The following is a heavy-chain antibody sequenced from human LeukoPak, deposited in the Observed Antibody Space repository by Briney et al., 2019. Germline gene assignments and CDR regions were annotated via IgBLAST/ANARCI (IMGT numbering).Heavy chain of an antibody. CDR2: ISGSGGST. D-gene: IGHD6-6*01. V-gene: IGHV3-23*01. CDR3: ARDLVAYSSSLGY. CDR1: GFTFSSYG. Sequence: GGSLRLSCAASGFTFSSYGMSWVRQAPGKGLEWVSAISGSGGSTYYADSVKGRFTISRDNSKNTLYLQMNSLRAEDTALYYCARDLVAYSSSLGYWGQGTLVTVSS. J-gene: IGHJ4*02.